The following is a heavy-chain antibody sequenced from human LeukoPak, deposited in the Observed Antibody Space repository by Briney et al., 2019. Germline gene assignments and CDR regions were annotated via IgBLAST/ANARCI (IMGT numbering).Heavy chain of an antibody. CDR3: ARAIRGSYSYYFDY. J-gene: IGHJ4*02. CDR2: ISTTSDYK. CDR1: GFTFSSFG. Sequence: NPGGSLRLSCAASGFTFSSFGMNWVRQAPGKGLEWVSSISTTSDYKYYADSVKGRFTISRDNAKNSLYLQMNSLRDEDTAVYYCARAIRGSYSYYFDYWGQGTLVTVSS. V-gene: IGHV3-21*01. D-gene: IGHD1-26*01.